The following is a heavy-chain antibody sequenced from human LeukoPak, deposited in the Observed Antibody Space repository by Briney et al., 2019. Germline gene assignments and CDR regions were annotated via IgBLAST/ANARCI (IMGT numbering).Heavy chain of an antibody. Sequence: ASGKGSCKASGYTFTSYGISWVRQAPGQGLEWMGWISAYNGNTNYAQKLQGRVTMTTDTSTSTAYMELRSLRSDDTAVYYCARDRIAARIRLFDYWGQGTLVTVSS. CDR3: ARDRIAARIRLFDY. D-gene: IGHD6-6*01. J-gene: IGHJ4*02. V-gene: IGHV1-18*01. CDR2: ISAYNGNT. CDR1: GYTFTSYG.